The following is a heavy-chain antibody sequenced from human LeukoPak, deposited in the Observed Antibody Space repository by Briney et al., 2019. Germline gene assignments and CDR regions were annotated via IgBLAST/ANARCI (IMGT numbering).Heavy chain of an antibody. CDR2: IWYDGSNK. J-gene: IGHJ4*02. D-gene: IGHD6-19*01. Sequence: SGRSLRLSCAASGFTFSSYGMHWVRQAPGKGLQWVAVIWYDGSNKYYADSVKGRFTISRDNSKNTLYLQMNSLRAGDTAVYYCAKAARLVMDYWGQGTLVTVSS. V-gene: IGHV3-33*06. CDR3: AKAARLVMDY. CDR1: GFTFSSYG.